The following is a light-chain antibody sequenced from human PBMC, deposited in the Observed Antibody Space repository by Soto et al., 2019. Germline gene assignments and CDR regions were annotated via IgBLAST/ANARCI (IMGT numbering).Light chain of an antibody. CDR2: GAS. CDR1: QDIRKD. CDR3: QQYYSYPIT. V-gene: IGKV1-6*01. J-gene: IGKJ4*01. Sequence: AIQMTQSPSSLSASVGDRVTITCRASQDIRKDLAWYQQKPGKAPQILIYGASTLQTGVASRFSGSGSATDFTLTISCLQSEDFATYYCQQYYSYPITFGGGTKVDIK.